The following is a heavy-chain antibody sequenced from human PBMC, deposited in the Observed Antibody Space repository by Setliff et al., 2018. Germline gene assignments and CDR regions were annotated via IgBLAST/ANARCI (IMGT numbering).Heavy chain of an antibody. CDR1: GYTFTDFA. CDR2: INTNTGSP. CDR3: ARGYCSGGSCADFDY. Sequence: ASVKVSCKTSGYTFTDFAMNWVRQAPGQGLEWMGWINTNTGSPTYAPGFTGRFVFSLDTSVNTAYLQISSVKAEDTAVYYCARGYCSGGSCADFDYWGQGTLVTVSS. V-gene: IGHV7-4-1*02. D-gene: IGHD2-15*01. J-gene: IGHJ4*02.